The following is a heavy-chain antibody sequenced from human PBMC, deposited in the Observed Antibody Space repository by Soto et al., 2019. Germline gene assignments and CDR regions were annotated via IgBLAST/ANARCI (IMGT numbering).Heavy chain of an antibody. V-gene: IGHV3-53*01. J-gene: IGHJ4*02. Sequence: EVQLVESGGGLIQPGGSLRLSGAASGFTVSSNYMSWVRQAPGKGLEWVSVIYSGGSTYYADSVKGRFTISRDNSKNTLYLQMNSLRAEDTAVYYCARESDGPEYYFDYWGQGTLVTVSS. CDR2: IYSGGST. D-gene: IGHD2-8*01. CDR1: GFTVSSNY. CDR3: ARESDGPEYYFDY.